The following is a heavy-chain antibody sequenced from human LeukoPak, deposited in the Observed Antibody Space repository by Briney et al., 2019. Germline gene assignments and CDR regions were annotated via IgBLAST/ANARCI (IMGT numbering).Heavy chain of an antibody. J-gene: IGHJ4*02. V-gene: IGHV4-34*01. CDR1: GGSFSGYY. CDR3: ARDRHGEARHFDY. D-gene: IGHD6-6*01. Sequence: SETLSLTCAVYGGSFSGYYWSWIRQPPGKGLEWIGEINHSGSTNYNPSLKSRVTISVDTSKNQFSLKLSSVTAADTAVYYCARDRHGEARHFDYWGQGTLVTVSS. CDR2: INHSGST.